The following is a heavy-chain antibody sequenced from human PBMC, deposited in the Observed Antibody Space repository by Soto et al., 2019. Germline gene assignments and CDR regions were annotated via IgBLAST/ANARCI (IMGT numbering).Heavy chain of an antibody. V-gene: IGHV3-15*01. D-gene: IGHD1-26*01. J-gene: IGHJ6*03. CDR1: GFTISTAW. CDR2: VKRKTVGGAT. Sequence: PGGSLRLSCTASGFTISTAWISRVSQVPGKGLEWVWRVKRKTVGGATDYAAPGKGRFTISRDHSKNTLFLPMSSLQTEDTAVYYCTWEYYYYSAAWGKGTTVPASS. CDR3: TWEYYYYSAA.